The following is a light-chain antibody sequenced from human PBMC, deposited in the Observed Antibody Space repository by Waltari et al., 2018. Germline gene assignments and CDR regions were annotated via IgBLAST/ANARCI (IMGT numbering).Light chain of an antibody. CDR2: EVS. J-gene: IGLJ2*01. Sequence: QSALTQPASVSGSPGQSITISCTGTSSDVGSYNLVSWYQQHPGKAPKPMIYEVSKRPSGVSKRFAGSKTGNSASLTISGLQAEDEADYYCCSYAGSSTPVVFGGGTKLTVL. CDR1: SSDVGSYNL. V-gene: IGLV2-23*02. CDR3: CSYAGSSTPVV.